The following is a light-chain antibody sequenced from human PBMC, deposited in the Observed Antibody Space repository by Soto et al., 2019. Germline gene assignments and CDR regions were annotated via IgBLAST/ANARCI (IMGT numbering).Light chain of an antibody. CDR1: QNINTY. V-gene: IGKV3-11*01. CDR3: QQRSNWPPYT. J-gene: IGKJ2*01. Sequence: EIVLTQSPATLSLSPGERATLSCRASQNINTYLAWYQQKPGQAPRLLIYDASNMATGIPARFSGGGSGTDFSLTIISLEPEDFAVYYCQQRSNWPPYTFGQGTKLEIK. CDR2: DAS.